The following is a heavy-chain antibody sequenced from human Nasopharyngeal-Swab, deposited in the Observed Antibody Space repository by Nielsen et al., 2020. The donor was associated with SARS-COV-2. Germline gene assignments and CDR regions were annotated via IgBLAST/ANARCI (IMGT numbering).Heavy chain of an antibody. D-gene: IGHD6-13*01. J-gene: IGHJ3*02. CDR3: AKQLAAAGPPGAFDI. CDR2: IYYSGST. Sequence: PGKGLEWIGSIYYSGSTYYNPSLKSRVTISVDTSKNQFSLKLNSVTAADTAVYYCAKQLAAAGPPGAFDIWGQGTMVTVSS. V-gene: IGHV4-39*01.